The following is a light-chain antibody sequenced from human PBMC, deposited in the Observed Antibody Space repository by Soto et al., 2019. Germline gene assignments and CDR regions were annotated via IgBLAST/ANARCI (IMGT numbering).Light chain of an antibody. CDR3: QQRGDWPLT. Sequence: EIVLTQSPATLSLSPGEIATLSCRASQSVSKYLAWYQQKPGQAPRLLIYDATNRATGIPDMFSGSGSGTVFTLTISSLEPEDFAVYYCQQRGDWPLTFGGGTKVEIK. J-gene: IGKJ4*01. V-gene: IGKV3-11*01. CDR2: DAT. CDR1: QSVSKY.